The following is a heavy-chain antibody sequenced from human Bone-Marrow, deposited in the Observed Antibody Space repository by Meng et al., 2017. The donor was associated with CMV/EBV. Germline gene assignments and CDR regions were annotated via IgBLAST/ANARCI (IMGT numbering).Heavy chain of an antibody. J-gene: IGHJ6*02. CDR1: GFTFSVYY. V-gene: IGHV3-11*04. D-gene: IGHD1-1*01. Sequence: GESLRLSCAASGFTFSVYYMGWMRQAPGKGLEWVSYISGRGNAMYYVDSMKGRLTISRDNAKNALYLQMNSLRVEDTAVYYCARWNEGMDVWGQGTTVTVSS. CDR3: ARWNEGMDV. CDR2: ISGRGNAM.